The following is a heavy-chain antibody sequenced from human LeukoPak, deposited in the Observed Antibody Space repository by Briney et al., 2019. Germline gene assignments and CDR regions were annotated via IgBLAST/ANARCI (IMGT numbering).Heavy chain of an antibody. CDR3: ARVSGSYDYDY. D-gene: IGHD1-26*01. CDR1: GGSISSYY. J-gene: IGHJ4*02. V-gene: IGHV4-59*01. Sequence: SETLSLTCTVSGGSISSYYWSWIRQPPGKGLEWIGYIYCSGSTNYNPSLKSRVTISVDTSKNQFSLKLSSVTAADTAVYYCARVSGSYDYDYWGQGTLVTVSS. CDR2: IYCSGST.